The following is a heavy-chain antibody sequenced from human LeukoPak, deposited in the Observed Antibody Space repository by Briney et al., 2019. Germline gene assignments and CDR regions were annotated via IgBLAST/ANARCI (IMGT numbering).Heavy chain of an antibody. V-gene: IGHV3-7*03. D-gene: IGHD3-22*01. J-gene: IGHJ4*02. CDR3: ARNLYYNSRGYYYHFDY. CDR2: INQDGSQV. CDR1: GFTFSTYW. Sequence: GGSLRLSCTASGFTFSTYWMTWVRQAPGKGLEWVANINQDGSQVYSVDSVKGRFTISRDNAKNSLYLQINSLRAEDTALYYCARNLYYNSRGYYYHFDYWGQGTLVTVSS.